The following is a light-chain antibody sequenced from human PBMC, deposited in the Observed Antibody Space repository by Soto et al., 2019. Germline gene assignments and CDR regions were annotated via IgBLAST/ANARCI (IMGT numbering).Light chain of an antibody. J-gene: IGKJ1*01. CDR1: QSISSW. CDR3: QQYNSYSPWT. V-gene: IGKV1-5*03. Sequence: DIQMTQSRSTRSASVGDRVTITCRGSQSISSWLAWYQQKPEKAPKLLIYKASSLESGVPSRFSGSGSGTEFTLTISSLQPDDFATYYCQQYNSYSPWTFGQGTKVE. CDR2: KAS.